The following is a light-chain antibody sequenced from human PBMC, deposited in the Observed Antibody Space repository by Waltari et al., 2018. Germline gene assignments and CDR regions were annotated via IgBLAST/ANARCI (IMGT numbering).Light chain of an antibody. J-gene: IGLJ3*02. CDR1: SGSLSSISY. Sequence: QTVVTQEPSVSVSPGGTVTLTCALSSGSLSSISYAPWYRQTPGQAPRTRVYKGNTRSFGVPDHFSGSVLGNKAALTSTGAQADDESDYFCSVYMGSGVWVFGGGTKLTVL. V-gene: IGLV8-61*01. CDR3: SVYMGSGVWV. CDR2: KGN.